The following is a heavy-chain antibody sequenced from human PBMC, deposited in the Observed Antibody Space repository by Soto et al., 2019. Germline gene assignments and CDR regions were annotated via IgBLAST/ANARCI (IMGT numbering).Heavy chain of an antibody. CDR1: GFTFSNYG. CDR3: ATVATNSYNWLDP. CDR2: ISGSGADT. Sequence: GGSLRLSCAASGFTFSNYGMSWVRQAPGKGLEWVSAISGSGADTNYADSVKGRFTISRDNAKNTVYLQMDSLRAEDTAVYYCATVATNSYNWLDPWGQGTLVTVSS. D-gene: IGHD5-12*01. V-gene: IGHV3-23*01. J-gene: IGHJ5*02.